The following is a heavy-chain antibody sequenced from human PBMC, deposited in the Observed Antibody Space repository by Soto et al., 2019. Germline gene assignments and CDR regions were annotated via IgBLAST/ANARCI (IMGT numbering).Heavy chain of an antibody. D-gene: IGHD5-18*01. CDR3: AREEGGAIQLWFSGPDKYGMDV. CDR2: ISSSGSTI. J-gene: IGHJ6*02. Sequence: HPGGSLRLSCAASGFTFSSYEMNWVRQAPGKGLEWVSYISSSGSTIYYADSVKGRFTISRDNAKNSLYLQMNSLRAEDTAVYYCAREEGGAIQLWFSGPDKYGMDVWGQGTTVTVSS. CDR1: GFTFSSYE. V-gene: IGHV3-48*03.